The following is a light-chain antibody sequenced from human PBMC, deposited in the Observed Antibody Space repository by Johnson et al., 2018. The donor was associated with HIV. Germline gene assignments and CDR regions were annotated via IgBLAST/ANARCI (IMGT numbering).Light chain of an antibody. CDR2: DNN. Sequence: QSVLSQPPSVSAATGQKVTISCSGSSSNIGNNYVSWYQQLPGTAPKLLIYDNNKRPSGIPDRFSGSKSGTSATLGITGLQTGDEADYYCGTWDSSLSAPRVFVTGTKVTV. V-gene: IGLV1-51*01. CDR1: SSNIGNNY. CDR3: GTWDSSLSAPRV. J-gene: IGLJ1*01.